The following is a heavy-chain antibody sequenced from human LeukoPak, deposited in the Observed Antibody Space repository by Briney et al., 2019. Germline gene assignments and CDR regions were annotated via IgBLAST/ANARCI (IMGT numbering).Heavy chain of an antibody. D-gene: IGHD3-3*01. V-gene: IGHV1-18*01. Sequence: WASVKVSCTASGYTFTSYGNSRVRQAPGQGLEWMGLFNAYNGNTNYAQTLQGRGTMTTDTTTSTAYMVLRSLRSDDTAVYYCARDLLRFLEWPGDYWGQGTLVTVSS. CDR2: FNAYNGNT. J-gene: IGHJ4*02. CDR1: GYTFTSYG. CDR3: ARDLLRFLEWPGDY.